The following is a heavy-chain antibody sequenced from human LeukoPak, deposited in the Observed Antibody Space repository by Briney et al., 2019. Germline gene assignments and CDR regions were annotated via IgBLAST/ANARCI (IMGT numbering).Heavy chain of an antibody. Sequence: SVKVSCKASGGTFSSYAISWARQAPGQGLEWMGGIIPIFGTANYAQKFQGRVTITADESTSTAYMELSSLRSEDTAVYYCARGGLSDYYDSSGYYFRFDYWGQGTLVTVSS. CDR1: GGTFSSYA. CDR2: IIPIFGTA. D-gene: IGHD3-22*01. CDR3: ARGGLSDYYDSSGYYFRFDY. V-gene: IGHV1-69*13. J-gene: IGHJ4*02.